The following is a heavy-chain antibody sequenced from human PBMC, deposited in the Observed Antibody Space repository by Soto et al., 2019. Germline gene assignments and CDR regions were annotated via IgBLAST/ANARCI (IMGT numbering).Heavy chain of an antibody. J-gene: IGHJ6*02. CDR2: IIPIFGTA. D-gene: IGHD1-26*01. CDR1: GGTFSSYA. Sequence: GASVKVSCKASGGTFSSYAISWVRQAPGQGLEWMGGIIPIFGTANYAQKFQGRVTITADESTSTAYMELSSLRSDDTAVYYCARVVSSGSYYGYHYYYGMDVWGQGTTVTVSS. CDR3: ARVVSSGSYYGYHYYYGMDV. V-gene: IGHV1-69*13.